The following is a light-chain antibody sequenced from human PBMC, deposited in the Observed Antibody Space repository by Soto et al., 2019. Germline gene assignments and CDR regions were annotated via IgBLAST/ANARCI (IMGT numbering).Light chain of an antibody. V-gene: IGLV2-11*01. CDR3: CSYAGSYTYV. CDR2: DVS. Sequence: QSALTQPHSVSGSPGQSVTISCTGTSSDVGGYNYVSWYQQHPGKAPKLMIYDVSKRPSGVPDRFSGSKSGNTASLTISGLQAEDEADYYCCSYAGSYTYVFVTGTKVTVL. J-gene: IGLJ1*01. CDR1: SSDVGGYNY.